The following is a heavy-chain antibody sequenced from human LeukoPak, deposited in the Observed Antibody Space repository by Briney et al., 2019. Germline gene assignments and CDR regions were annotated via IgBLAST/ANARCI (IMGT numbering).Heavy chain of an antibody. CDR3: ARGWSPYDFWSGYYGPYYYYYMDV. J-gene: IGHJ6*03. D-gene: IGHD3-3*01. CDR1: GYTFTDYY. Sequence: GASVKVSCKASGYTFTDYYMHWVRQAPGQGLEWMGWINANNGGTKYAQKFQGRVTITRNTSISTAYMELSSLRSEDTAVYYCARGWSPYDFWSGYYGPYYYYYMDVWGKGTTVTVSS. V-gene: IGHV1-2*02. CDR2: INANNGGT.